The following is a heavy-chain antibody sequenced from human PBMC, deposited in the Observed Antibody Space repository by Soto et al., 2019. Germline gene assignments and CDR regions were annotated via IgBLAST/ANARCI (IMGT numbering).Heavy chain of an antibody. CDR1: GYSFITSYH. Sequence: QVQLVQSGAEVKKPGASVKVSCKASGYSFITSYHMHWVRQAPGQGLEWMGIINPTGSMTRYSQKFQGRLTMTRDTSTATDYMELSNLTSEDTAVYFCARDTVYDQDAFDIWGQGTRVTVSS. CDR2: INPTGSMT. D-gene: IGHD5-12*01. J-gene: IGHJ3*02. CDR3: ARDTVYDQDAFDI. V-gene: IGHV1-46*01.